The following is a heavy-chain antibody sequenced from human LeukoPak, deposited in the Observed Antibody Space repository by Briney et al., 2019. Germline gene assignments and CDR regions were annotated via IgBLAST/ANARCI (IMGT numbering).Heavy chain of an antibody. J-gene: IGHJ4*02. D-gene: IGHD3-16*02. Sequence: SETLSLTCSVSGYSISSDYYWGCIRQPPGKGLEWIGFIYYSGSTYYNPSLKSRVTISVDTSKNQFSLKLSSVTAADTAMYYCARYDVWGTYRAFDYWGQGTLVTVSS. CDR3: ARYDVWGTYRAFDY. V-gene: IGHV4-38-2*02. CDR1: GYSISSDYY. CDR2: IYYSGST.